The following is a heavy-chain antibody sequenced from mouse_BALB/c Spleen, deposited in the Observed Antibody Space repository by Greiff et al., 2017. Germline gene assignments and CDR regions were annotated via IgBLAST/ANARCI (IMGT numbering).Heavy chain of an antibody. CDR3: ARDYYYYGSSYYFDY. CDR1: GFSLTSYG. V-gene: IGHV2-9*02. J-gene: IGHJ2*01. D-gene: IGHD1-1*01. CDR2: IWAGGST. Sequence: VKLVESGPGLVAPSQSLSITCTVSGFSLTSYGVHWVRQPPGKGLEWLGVIWAGGSTNYNSALMSRLSISKDNSKSQVFLKMNSLQTDDTAMYYCARDYYYYGSSYYFDYWGQGTTLTVSS.